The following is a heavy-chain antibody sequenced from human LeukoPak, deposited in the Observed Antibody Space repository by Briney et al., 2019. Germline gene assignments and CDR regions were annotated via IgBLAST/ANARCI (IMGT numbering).Heavy chain of an antibody. CDR1: GYTFTSYY. V-gene: IGHV1-46*01. J-gene: IGHJ4*02. CDR3: ASLYYYDSSGYYI. Sequence: EASVKVSCKASGYTFTSYYMHWVRQAPGQGLEWMGIINPSGGSTSYAQKFQGRVTMTRDTSKNQFSLKLSSVTAADTAVYYCASLYYYDSSGYYIWGQGTLVTVSS. D-gene: IGHD3-22*01. CDR2: INPSGGST.